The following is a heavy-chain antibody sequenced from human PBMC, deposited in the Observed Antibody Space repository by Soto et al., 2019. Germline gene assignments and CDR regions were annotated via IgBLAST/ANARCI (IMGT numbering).Heavy chain of an antibody. CDR2: VYFGGST. CDR3: SRAGGYVDSYLSGFND. Sequence: SGTLSLTGSVAGDSISSGGYYWSWIRQPPGKGVGWIVYVYFGGSTCYNPYRKSGITISLGTSKNQFSLTLSSVTAADTAVYYCSRAGGYVDSYLSGFNDWGQGGLLTSPQ. CDR1: GDSISSGGYY. J-gene: IGHJ4*02. V-gene: IGHV4-31*03. D-gene: IGHD3-10*01.